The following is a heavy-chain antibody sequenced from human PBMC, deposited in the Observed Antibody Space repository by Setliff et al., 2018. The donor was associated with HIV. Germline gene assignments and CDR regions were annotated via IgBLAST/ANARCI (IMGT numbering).Heavy chain of an antibody. CDR3: ARNQGDSSGWYAGDY. CDR2: INTSGGSA. V-gene: IGHV1-46*01. J-gene: IGHJ4*01. CDR1: GGTFSASG. Sequence: GASVKVSCKASGGTFSASGFSWVRQAPGQGLEWMGVINTSGGSAGYAEKFRGRVTMTRDTSTSTVYMDLRNLRSEDTAVYYCARNQGDSSGWYAGDYWGHGTLVTVSS. D-gene: IGHD6-19*01.